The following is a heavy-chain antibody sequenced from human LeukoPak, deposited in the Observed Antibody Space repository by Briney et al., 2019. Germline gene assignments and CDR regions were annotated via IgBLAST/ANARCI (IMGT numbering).Heavy chain of an antibody. D-gene: IGHD3-10*01. J-gene: IGHJ3*02. Sequence: GGSLRLSCAASGFTFDEHTMHWVRQAPGKGLEWVSLLSWDGGRVYYADSVKGRFSISRDNSKYSLYLQMNSLRTEDTALYYCVQGPRRCIGCDAFDIWGQGTTVTVSS. CDR1: GFTFDEHT. CDR2: LSWDGGRV. V-gene: IGHV3-43*01. CDR3: VQGPRRCIGCDAFDI.